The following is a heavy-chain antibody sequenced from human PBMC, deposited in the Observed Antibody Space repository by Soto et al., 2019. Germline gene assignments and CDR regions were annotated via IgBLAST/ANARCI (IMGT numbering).Heavy chain of an antibody. CDR3: ARGAGLQSGYYTFVSGFGFDY. D-gene: IGHD3-3*01. CDR1: GDTFTSYA. CDR2: INAGNDNT. Sequence: QVQLVQSGAEVKKPGASVKVSCKASGDTFTSYAMHWVRQAPGQRLQWIGWINAGNDNTKYSQKFQGRVTITRDTSASTAYMELSSLRSEDTAVYYCARGAGLQSGYYTFVSGFGFDYWGQGTLVTVSS. J-gene: IGHJ4*02. V-gene: IGHV1-3*01.